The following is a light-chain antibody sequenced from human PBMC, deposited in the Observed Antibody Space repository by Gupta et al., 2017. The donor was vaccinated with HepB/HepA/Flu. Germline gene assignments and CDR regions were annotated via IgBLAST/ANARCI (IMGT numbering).Light chain of an antibody. J-gene: IGKJ4*01. Sequence: EIVLTQSPATLSLSLGERATLSCRASQSVSSYLAWYQQKPGQAPRLLIYDASNRATGIPARLSGSGSGTEFTLTISSLEPEDFAVYYCQQRSNWTPLTFGGGTKVEIK. V-gene: IGKV3-11*01. CDR1: QSVSSY. CDR2: DAS. CDR3: QQRSNWTPLT.